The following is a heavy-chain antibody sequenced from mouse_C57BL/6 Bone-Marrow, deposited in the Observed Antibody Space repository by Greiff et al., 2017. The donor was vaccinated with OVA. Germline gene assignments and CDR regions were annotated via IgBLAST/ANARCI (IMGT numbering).Heavy chain of an antibody. CDR1: GYTFTSYW. V-gene: IGHV1-50*01. CDR2: IDPSDSYT. J-gene: IGHJ4*01. D-gene: IGHD2-14*01. Sequence: QVQLQQPGAELVKPGASVKLSCKASGYTFTSYWMQWVKQRPGQGLEWIGEIDPSDSYTNYNQKFKGKATLTVDTSSSTAYMQLSSLTSEDSAAYYCAREGFYRDYYDMDYWGQGTAVTVSS. CDR3: AREGFYRDYYDMDY.